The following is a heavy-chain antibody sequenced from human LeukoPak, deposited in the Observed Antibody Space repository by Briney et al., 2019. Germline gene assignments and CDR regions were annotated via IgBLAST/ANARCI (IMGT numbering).Heavy chain of an antibody. V-gene: IGHV1-2*02. J-gene: IGHJ4*02. Sequence: ASVKVSCKASGYTFTGYYMHWVRQAPGQGLEWMGWTNPNSGGTNYAQKFQGRVTMTRDTSISTAYMELSRLRSDDTAVYYCARWLRSWYYFDYWGQGTLVTVSS. CDR3: ARWLRSWYYFDY. CDR1: GYTFTGYY. D-gene: IGHD5-12*01. CDR2: TNPNSGGT.